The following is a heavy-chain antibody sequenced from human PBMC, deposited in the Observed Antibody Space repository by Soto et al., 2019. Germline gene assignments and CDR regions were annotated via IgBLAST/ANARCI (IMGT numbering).Heavy chain of an antibody. Sequence: PLPLPCTVACGNIGSRGYYRIWIRQHPGKGLEWIGYIYYSGSTSYNPSLKSRVTISVDTSKNQFSLKLSSVTAADTAVYYCARGGRRSPGMDVWGQGTTVTVSS. CDR2: IYYSGST. V-gene: IGHV4-31*03. CDR3: ARGGRRSPGMDV. J-gene: IGHJ6*02. CDR1: CGNIGSRGYY.